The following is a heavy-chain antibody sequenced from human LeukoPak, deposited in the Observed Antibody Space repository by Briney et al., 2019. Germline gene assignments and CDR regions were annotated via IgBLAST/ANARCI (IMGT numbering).Heavy chain of an antibody. CDR1: GFTFSNYG. CDR3: ARDLEDSSPFGAFDM. J-gene: IGHJ3*02. Sequence: PGLSLRLSCAASGFTFSNYGMHWVRQVPGKGLEWVAAIWFDGIRKYYADSVKGRLTISRDNSKNTLYLQMNSLRAEDTAVYYCARDLEDSSPFGAFDMWGQGTMVTVSS. D-gene: IGHD3-22*01. V-gene: IGHV3-33*01. CDR2: IWFDGIRK.